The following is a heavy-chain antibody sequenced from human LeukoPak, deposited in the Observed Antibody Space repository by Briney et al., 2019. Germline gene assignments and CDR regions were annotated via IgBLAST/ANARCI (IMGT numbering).Heavy chain of an antibody. D-gene: IGHD3-22*01. CDR1: GYTFSTYS. CDR3: ANSAGGSGYYRPLDY. Sequence: GGSLRLSCAASGYTFSTYSMNWVRQAPGKGLEWVSYISSGSSTIYYADSVKGRFTISRDNAKNSLYLQMNSLRAEDTAVYYCANSAGGSGYYRPLDYWGQGTLVTVSS. CDR2: ISSGSSTI. V-gene: IGHV3-48*01. J-gene: IGHJ4*02.